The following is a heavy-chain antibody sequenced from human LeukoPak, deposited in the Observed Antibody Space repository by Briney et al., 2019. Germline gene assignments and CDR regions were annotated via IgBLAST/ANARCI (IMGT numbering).Heavy chain of an antibody. CDR2: IWYDGSQK. V-gene: IGHV3-33*01. CDR3: ARWGTSASIDY. D-gene: IGHD3-16*01. Sequence: GGSLRLSCVASGFTFSSYGMHWVRQAPGKGLEWVAVIWYDGSQKYCADSVKGRFTISRDNSKNTVYLQMNSLRAEDTAVYYCARWGTSASIDYWGQGTLVTVSS. CDR1: GFTFSSYG. J-gene: IGHJ4*02.